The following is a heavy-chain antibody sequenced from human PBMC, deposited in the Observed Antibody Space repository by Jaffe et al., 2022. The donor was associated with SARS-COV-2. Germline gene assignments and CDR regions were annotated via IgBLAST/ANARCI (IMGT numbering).Heavy chain of an antibody. CDR2: MNPNSGNT. Sequence: QVQLVQSGAEVKKPGASVKVSCKASGYTFTSYDINWVRQASGQGLEWMGWMNPNSGNTGYAQNFQGRVTMTSNTSISTAYMELSSLRSEDTAVYYCARGLYGSGSEPPWGQGTLVTVSS. V-gene: IGHV1-8*01. D-gene: IGHD3-10*01. CDR1: GYTFTSYD. CDR3: ARGLYGSGSEPP. J-gene: IGHJ5*02.